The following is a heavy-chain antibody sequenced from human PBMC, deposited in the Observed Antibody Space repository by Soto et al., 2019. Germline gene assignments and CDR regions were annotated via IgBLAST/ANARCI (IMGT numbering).Heavy chain of an antibody. V-gene: IGHV3-74*01. Sequence: PGGSLRLSCAASGFTFSNAWMSWVRQAPGKGLEWVSRINSDGSSTSYADSVKGRFTISRDNAKNTLYLQMNSLRAEDTAVYYCARDLSGSLDYWGQGTLVTVSS. D-gene: IGHD1-26*01. J-gene: IGHJ4*02. CDR2: INSDGSST. CDR1: GFTFSNAW. CDR3: ARDLSGSLDY.